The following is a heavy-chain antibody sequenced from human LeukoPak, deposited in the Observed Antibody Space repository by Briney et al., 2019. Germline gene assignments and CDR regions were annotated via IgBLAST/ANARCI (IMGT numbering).Heavy chain of an antibody. V-gene: IGHV3-21*01. CDR2: ISSSSSYI. CDR3: ASKLTRDGYNYGGDAFDI. CDR1: GFTFSSYS. D-gene: IGHD5-24*01. J-gene: IGHJ3*02. Sequence: PGGSLRLSCAASGFTFSSYSMNWVRQAPGKGLEWVSSISSSSSYIYYADSVKGRFTISRDNAKSSLYLQMNSLRAEDTAVYYCASKLTRDGYNYGGDAFDIWGQGTMVTVSS.